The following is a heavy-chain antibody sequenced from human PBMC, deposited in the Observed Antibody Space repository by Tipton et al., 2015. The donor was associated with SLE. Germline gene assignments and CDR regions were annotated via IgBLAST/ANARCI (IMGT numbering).Heavy chain of an antibody. D-gene: IGHD4-17*01. Sequence: LRLSCTVSGASISSHYWNWIRQTPGEGLEWIGRIYVGGSTNYNPSLKSRVTMSIDTSKTQFSLKLNSVTAADTAVYYCATSDYGDYRESTFNIWGQGTMVTVSS. V-gene: IGHV4-4*07. CDR3: ATSDYGDYRESTFNI. CDR1: GASISSHY. J-gene: IGHJ3*02. CDR2: IYVGGST.